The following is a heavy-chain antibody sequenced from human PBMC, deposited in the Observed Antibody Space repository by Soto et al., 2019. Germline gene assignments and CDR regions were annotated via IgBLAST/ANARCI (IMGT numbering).Heavy chain of an antibody. D-gene: IGHD4-17*01. J-gene: IGHJ4*02. CDR2: IIPIFGTA. V-gene: IGHV1-69*13. Sequence: SVKVSCKASGGTFSSYAISWVRQAPGQGLEWMGGIIPIFGTANYAQKFQGRVTITADESTSTAYMELSSLRSEDTTVYYCAAVTKISSPLITDYWGQGTLVTVS. CDR3: AAVTKISSPLITDY. CDR1: GGTFSSYA.